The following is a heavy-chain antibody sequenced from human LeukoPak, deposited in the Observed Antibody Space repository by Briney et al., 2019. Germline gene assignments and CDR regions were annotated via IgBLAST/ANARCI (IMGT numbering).Heavy chain of an antibody. CDR1: GGSINNFDFY. Sequence: SSETLSLTCTVSGGSINNFDFYWGWIRQPPGKGLEWIGTMYYSGSTYYNPSLKSRVRISLDTSKNQFSLNLNSVTAADTAMYYCARLGGSGSKGFDYWGQGTLVTVSS. D-gene: IGHD3-10*01. CDR3: ARLGGSGSKGFDY. J-gene: IGHJ4*02. CDR2: MYYSGST. V-gene: IGHV4-39*07.